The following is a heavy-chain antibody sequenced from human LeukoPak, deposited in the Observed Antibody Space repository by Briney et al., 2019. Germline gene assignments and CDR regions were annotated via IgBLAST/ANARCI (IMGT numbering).Heavy chain of an antibody. V-gene: IGHV3-21*01. D-gene: IGHD3-3*01. CDR1: GFTFSSYS. J-gene: IGHJ4*02. Sequence: GGSLRLSCAASGFTFSSYSMNWVRQAPGKGLVWVSSISSSSSYIYYADSVKGRFTISRDNAKNSLYLQMNSLRAEDTAVYYCARAQDYDFWSGYPPDYWGQGTLVTVSS. CDR3: ARAQDYDFWSGYPPDY. CDR2: ISSSSSYI.